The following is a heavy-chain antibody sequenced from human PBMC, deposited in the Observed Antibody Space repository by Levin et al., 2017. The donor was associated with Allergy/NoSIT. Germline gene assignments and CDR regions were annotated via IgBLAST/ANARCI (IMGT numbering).Heavy chain of an antibody. D-gene: IGHD6-6*01. CDR2: ISSSSSTI. CDR1: GFTFSSYG. J-gene: IGHJ4*02. Sequence: HSGGSLRLSCAASGFTFSSYGMNWVRQAPGKGLEWVSYISSSSSTISYADSVKGRFTISRDNAKNSLFLQMNSLRAEDMAVYYCARGGAARPDYWGQGTMVTVSS. CDR3: ARGGAARPDY. V-gene: IGHV3-48*01.